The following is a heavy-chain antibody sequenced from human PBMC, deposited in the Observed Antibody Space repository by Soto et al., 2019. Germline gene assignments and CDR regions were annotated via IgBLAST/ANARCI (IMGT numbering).Heavy chain of an antibody. CDR1: GGTFSSYA. D-gene: IGHD3-16*02. J-gene: IGHJ4*02. V-gene: IGHV1-69*13. CDR2: IIPIFGTA. Sequence: ASVKVSCKASGGTFSSYAISWVRQAPGQGLEWMGGIIPIFGTANYAQKFQGRVTITADESTSTAYMELSSLRSEDTAVYYCASTNDYVWGSYLSGPFDYWGQGTLVTVSS. CDR3: ASTNDYVWGSYLSGPFDY.